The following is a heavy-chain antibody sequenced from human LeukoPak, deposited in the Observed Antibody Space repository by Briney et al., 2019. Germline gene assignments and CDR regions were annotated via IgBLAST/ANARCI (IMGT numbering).Heavy chain of an antibody. Sequence: GGSLRLSCAASGFTFSSYAMSWVRQAPGKGLECVSSLSFGGGTIYYADSVKGRFTISRDTSKNTLYLQMNSLRAEDTAIYYCAKEVVPGTSRSFDYWGQGTLVTVSS. V-gene: IGHV3-23*01. J-gene: IGHJ4*02. CDR1: GFTFSSYA. D-gene: IGHD2-2*01. CDR2: LSFGGGTI. CDR3: AKEVVPGTSRSFDY.